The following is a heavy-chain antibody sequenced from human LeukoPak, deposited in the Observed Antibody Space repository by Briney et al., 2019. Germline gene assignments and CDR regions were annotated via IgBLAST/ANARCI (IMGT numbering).Heavy chain of an antibody. Sequence: GGSLRLSCAASGFTVSSNYMSWVRQAPGKGLEWVSVIYSGGSTYYADSVKGRFTISRDNSKNTLYLQMNSLRAEDTAVYYCARDGDSSGYYPPTFDYWGQGTLVTVSS. CDR3: ARDGDSSGYYPPTFDY. J-gene: IGHJ4*02. D-gene: IGHD3-22*01. V-gene: IGHV3-53*01. CDR1: GFTVSSNY. CDR2: IYSGGST.